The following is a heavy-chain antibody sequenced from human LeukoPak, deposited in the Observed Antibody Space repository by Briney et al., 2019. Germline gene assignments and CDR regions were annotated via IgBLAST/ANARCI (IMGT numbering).Heavy chain of an antibody. CDR1: GGSISSGSYY. J-gene: IGHJ4*02. D-gene: IGHD6-19*01. Sequence: SQTLSLTCTVSGGSISSGSYYWSWIRQPPGKGLEWVGRIYTSGSTNYNPSLKSRVTISVDTSKNQFSLKLSSVTAADTAVYYCASEGIAVAGSDYWGQGTLVTVSS. V-gene: IGHV4-61*02. CDR3: ASEGIAVAGSDY. CDR2: IYTSGST.